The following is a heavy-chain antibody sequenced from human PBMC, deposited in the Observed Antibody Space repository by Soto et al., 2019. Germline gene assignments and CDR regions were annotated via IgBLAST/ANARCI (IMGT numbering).Heavy chain of an antibody. J-gene: IGHJ6*03. D-gene: IGHD3-3*01. V-gene: IGHV3-21*01. CDR1: GFTFSNFH. Sequence: EVQLVESGGGLVKPGGSLSLSCAASGFTFSNFHMNWVRQAPGEGLEWVSSISRNGNYIYYIDSVKGRFTISRDNAENSLYLQMNSLRAEDTAVYYCARVFGVSSRPRGYYYYYMDVWGKGTTVTVSS. CDR2: ISRNGNYI. CDR3: ARVFGVSSRPRGYYYYYMDV.